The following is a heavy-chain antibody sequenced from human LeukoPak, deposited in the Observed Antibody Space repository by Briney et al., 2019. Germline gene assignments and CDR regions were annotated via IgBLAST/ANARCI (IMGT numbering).Heavy chain of an antibody. Sequence: GESLKISCKGSEYRFTNHWFVWVRQMPGKGLEWMGIIYPGDSDPRYSPSFQGQVTISADKSISTAYLQWSSLKASDTAMYYCARLLAGGRAPTQGYYFDYWGQGTLVTVSS. V-gene: IGHV5-51*01. CDR2: IYPGDSDP. CDR3: ARLLAGGRAPTQGYYFDY. CDR1: EYRFTNHW. D-gene: IGHD3-16*01. J-gene: IGHJ4*02.